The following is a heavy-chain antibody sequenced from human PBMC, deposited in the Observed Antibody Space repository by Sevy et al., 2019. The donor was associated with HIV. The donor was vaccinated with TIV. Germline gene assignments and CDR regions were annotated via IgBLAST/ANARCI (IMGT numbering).Heavy chain of an antibody. D-gene: IGHD1-1*01. Sequence: GGSLRLSCAASGFTFSYFSMHWVRQAPCKGLEWVATISYDGSNEHYADSVKGRFTISRDNSKNALYLQMNSLRAEDTAVYSCALERLSSDVAEYFENWGQGTLVTVSS. CDR1: GFTFSYFS. V-gene: IGHV3-30-3*01. CDR2: ISYDGSNE. CDR3: ALERLSSDVAEYFEN. J-gene: IGHJ1*01.